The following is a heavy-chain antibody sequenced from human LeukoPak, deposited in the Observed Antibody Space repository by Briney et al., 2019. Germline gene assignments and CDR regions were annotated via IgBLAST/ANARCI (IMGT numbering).Heavy chain of an antibody. CDR1: GGSFSGYY. D-gene: IGHD1-26*01. CDR2: IDHSGST. V-gene: IGHV4-34*01. J-gene: IGHJ4*02. CDR3: ARLSGSYVRGFDY. Sequence: PSETLSLTCAVYGGSFSGYYWSWIRQPPGKGLEWIGEIDHSGSTNYNPSLKSRVTISADTSKNQFSLKLSSVTAADTAVYYCARLSGSYVRGFDYWGQGTLVTVSS.